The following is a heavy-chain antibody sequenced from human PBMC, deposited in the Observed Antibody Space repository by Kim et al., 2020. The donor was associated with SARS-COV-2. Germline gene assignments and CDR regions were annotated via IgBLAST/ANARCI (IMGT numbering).Heavy chain of an antibody. J-gene: IGHJ4*02. CDR2: IYPGDSDT. Sequence: GESLKISCKGSGYSFTSYWIGWVRQMPGKGLEWMGIIYPGDSDTRYSPSFQGQVTISADKSISTAYLQWSSLKASDTAMYYCAISFPQLAVAGMSGYFDYWGQGTLVTVSS. CDR1: GYSFTSYW. CDR3: AISFPQLAVAGMSGYFDY. V-gene: IGHV5-51*01. D-gene: IGHD6-19*01.